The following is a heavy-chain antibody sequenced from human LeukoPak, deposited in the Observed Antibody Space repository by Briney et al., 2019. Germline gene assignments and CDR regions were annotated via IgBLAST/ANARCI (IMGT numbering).Heavy chain of an antibody. CDR2: IRSKGYGGTT. D-gene: IGHD6-19*01. J-gene: IGHJ4*02. V-gene: IGHV3-49*03. Sequence: PGGSLRLSRTASGFTFGDYAMSWLRQAPGKGLDWVGFIRSKGYGGTTEYASSVKGRSTISRDDSKSSAYLQMNSLKSEDTAVYYCIRARKLHSSGWYYFDYWGQGTLVTVSS. CDR3: IRARKLHSSGWYYFDY. CDR1: GFTFGDYA.